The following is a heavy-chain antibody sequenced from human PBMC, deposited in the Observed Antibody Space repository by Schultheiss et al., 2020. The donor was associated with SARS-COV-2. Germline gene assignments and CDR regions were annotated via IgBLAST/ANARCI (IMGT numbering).Heavy chain of an antibody. CDR1: GGSISSYY. Sequence: SETLSLTCTVSGGSISSYYWSWIRQPAGKGLEWIGRIYTSGSTNYNPSLKSRVTMSVDTSKNQFSLKLSSVTAADTAVYYCARAAPDQLLYGHPRGYYYYMDVWGKGTTVTVSS. V-gene: IGHV4-4*07. CDR2: IYTSGST. D-gene: IGHD2-2*02. CDR3: ARAAPDQLLYGHPRGYYYYMDV. J-gene: IGHJ6*03.